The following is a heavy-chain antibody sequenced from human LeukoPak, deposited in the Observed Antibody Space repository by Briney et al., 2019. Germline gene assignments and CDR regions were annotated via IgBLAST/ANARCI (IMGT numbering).Heavy chain of an antibody. J-gene: IGHJ5*02. Sequence: ASVKVSCKASGYTFIKYGITWVRQAPGQGLEWMGWISADNGNTNYARKFQGRVTMTRDTYTTTVFMELRSLRSDDTAVYYCARADYYYDKSAYYWFDPWGQGTLVTVSS. V-gene: IGHV1-18*01. CDR3: ARADYYYDKSAYYWFDP. D-gene: IGHD3-22*01. CDR2: ISADNGNT. CDR1: GYTFIKYG.